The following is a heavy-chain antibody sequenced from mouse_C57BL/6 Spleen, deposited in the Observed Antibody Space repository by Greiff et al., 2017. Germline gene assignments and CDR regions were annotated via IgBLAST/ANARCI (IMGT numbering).Heavy chain of an antibody. CDR2: IYPGDGDT. CDR1: GYAFSSYW. CDR3: ARGVSDYAMDY. V-gene: IGHV1-80*01. J-gene: IGHJ4*01. Sequence: QVPLQQSGAELVKPGASVKISCKASGYAFSSYWMNWVKQRPGKGLEWIGQIYPGDGDTNYNGKFKGKATLTADKSSSQAYMQLSSLTSEDSAVYFCARGVSDYAMDYWGQGTSVTVSS. D-gene: IGHD2-13*01.